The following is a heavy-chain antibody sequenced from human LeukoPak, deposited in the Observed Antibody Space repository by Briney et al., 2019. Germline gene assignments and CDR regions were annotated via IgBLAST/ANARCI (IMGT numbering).Heavy chain of an antibody. J-gene: IGHJ4*02. V-gene: IGHV1-24*01. CDR3: VADHYNNHGNFDF. CDR2: FDRENDET. CDR1: GFILTEVS. D-gene: IGHD4-11*01. Sequence: APVKLSCTVSGFILTEVSIHWLRQAPRKGPEWMGSFDRENDETIYSHNFQGRVAMTEDTSADTAYMELTSLRSDDTAVYYCVADHYNNHGNFDFWGQGTLVTVSS.